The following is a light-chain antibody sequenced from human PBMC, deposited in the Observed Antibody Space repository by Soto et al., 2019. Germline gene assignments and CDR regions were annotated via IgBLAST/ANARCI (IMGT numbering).Light chain of an antibody. J-gene: IGKJ3*01. CDR2: DAS. CDR1: KSVSSY. V-gene: IGKV3-11*01. CDR3: QQRSNFA. Sequence: GLAQSRSTERLAAGESSTRSCRASKSVSSYLAWYQQKPGQAPRLLIYDASNRATGIPARFSGSGSGTDFALSLSSLEPPHFAAYCCQQRSNFAFGPGTKVDIK.